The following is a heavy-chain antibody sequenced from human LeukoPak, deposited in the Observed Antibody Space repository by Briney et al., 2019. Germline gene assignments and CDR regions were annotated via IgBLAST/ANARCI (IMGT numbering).Heavy chain of an antibody. CDR2: ISSSGSTI. V-gene: IGHV3-48*04. Sequence: GSLRLSCAASGFTFSSYAMSWVRQAPGKGLEWVSYISSSGSTIYYADSVKGRFTISRDNAKNSLYLQMNSLRAEDTAVYYCARPITMVRGVITPLFDYWGQGTLVTVSS. D-gene: IGHD3-10*01. CDR3: ARPITMVRGVITPLFDY. CDR1: GFTFSSYA. J-gene: IGHJ4*02.